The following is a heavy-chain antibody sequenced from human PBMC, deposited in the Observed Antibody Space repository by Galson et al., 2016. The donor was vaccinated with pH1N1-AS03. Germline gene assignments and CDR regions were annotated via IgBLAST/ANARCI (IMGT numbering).Heavy chain of an antibody. J-gene: IGHJ4*02. CDR1: GFTFSNDV. CDR3: AREMGVTTFDY. Sequence: SLRLSCAASGFTFSNDVINWVRQAPGKGLEWVSSITSSTKYIYYADSVKGRFTISRDNAKNSLFLQMNRLRAEDTAVYYCAREMGVTTFDYWGQGTLVIVSS. V-gene: IGHV3-21*01. D-gene: IGHD1-26*01. CDR2: ITSSTKYI.